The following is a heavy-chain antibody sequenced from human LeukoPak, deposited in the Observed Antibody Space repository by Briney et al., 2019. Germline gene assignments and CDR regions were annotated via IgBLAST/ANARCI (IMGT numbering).Heavy chain of an antibody. D-gene: IGHD2-15*01. V-gene: IGHV3-23*01. Sequence: PGGSLRLSCAASGFTFSNYAMSWVRQAPGKGLEWVSAISDSGGHSTYYADSVKGRFTISRDNSKNTLYLQMNSLRAEDTAVYYCAKDGGSTVVVVAPGGFDYWGQGTLVTVSS. CDR1: GFTFSNYA. CDR2: ISDSGGHST. J-gene: IGHJ4*02. CDR3: AKDGGSTVVVVAPGGFDY.